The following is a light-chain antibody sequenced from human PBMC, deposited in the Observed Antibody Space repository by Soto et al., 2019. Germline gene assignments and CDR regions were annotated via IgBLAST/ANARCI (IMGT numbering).Light chain of an antibody. Sequence: DIQLTQSPSFLSASVGDRVTITCRASQGISSYLAWYQQKPGKATKLLIYAASTLQSGVPSRFSGSGSGTEFPITISSLQPEDFATYYCQHLNSYPLTFGGGTKVEIK. CDR1: QGISSY. V-gene: IGKV1-9*01. CDR3: QHLNSYPLT. CDR2: AAS. J-gene: IGKJ4*01.